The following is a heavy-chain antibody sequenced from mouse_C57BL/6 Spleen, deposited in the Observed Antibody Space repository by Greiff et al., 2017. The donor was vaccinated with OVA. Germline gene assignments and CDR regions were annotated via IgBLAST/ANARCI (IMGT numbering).Heavy chain of an antibody. D-gene: IGHD1-1*01. Sequence: EVQGVESGGGLVQPGGSLKLSCAASGFTFSDYYMYWVRQTPEKRLEWVAYISNGGGSTYYPDTVKGRFTISRDTAKNTLYLQMSRLKSEDTAMYYCARQFGSSPWYFDVWGTGTTVTVSS. CDR2: ISNGGGST. CDR1: GFTFSDYY. CDR3: ARQFGSSPWYFDV. V-gene: IGHV5-12*01. J-gene: IGHJ1*03.